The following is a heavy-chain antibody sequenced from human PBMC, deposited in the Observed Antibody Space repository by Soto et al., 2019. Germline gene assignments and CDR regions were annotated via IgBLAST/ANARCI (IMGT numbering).Heavy chain of an antibody. CDR1: GFTFSSYG. J-gene: IGHJ4*02. CDR3: TKDHCTNGVCNFDY. Sequence: PGGSLRLSCAASGFTFSSYGMHWVRQAPGKGLEWVTFISYDGSNKYYADSVKGRFTISRDNSENTLYLHMNSLRAEDTTVYYCTKDHCTNGVCNFDYWGQGTLVTVSS. V-gene: IGHV3-30*18. CDR2: ISYDGSNK. D-gene: IGHD2-8*01.